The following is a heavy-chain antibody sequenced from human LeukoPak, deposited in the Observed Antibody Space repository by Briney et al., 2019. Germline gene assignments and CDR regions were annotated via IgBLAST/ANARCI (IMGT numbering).Heavy chain of an antibody. CDR2: INPNSGGT. D-gene: IGHD3-16*01. J-gene: IGHJ4*02. V-gene: IGHV1-2*02. CDR1: AYTFIAYY. CDR3: ARGGAWGDREVEY. Sequence: ASVKVSCKASAYTFIAYYMHWVRQAPGQGLEWMGWINPNSGGTNYAQKFQGRVTMTGDTSISTAYMELSRLTSDDTAVYYCARGGAWGDREVEYWGQGSLVTVSS.